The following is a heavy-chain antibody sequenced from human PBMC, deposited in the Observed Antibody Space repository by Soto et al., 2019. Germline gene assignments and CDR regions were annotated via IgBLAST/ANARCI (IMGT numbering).Heavy chain of an antibody. D-gene: IGHD2-8*02. CDR2: INHSGST. Sequence: SETLSHTCAVYGGSFSGYYWTWIRQPPGTGLEWIGEINHSGSTNYNPSLKSRVTIPVDTSKNQFSLKLTSVTAADTAVYYCARDKITGLFDYWGQGTLVTVSS. V-gene: IGHV4-34*01. CDR3: ARDKITGLFDY. CDR1: GGSFSGYY. J-gene: IGHJ4*02.